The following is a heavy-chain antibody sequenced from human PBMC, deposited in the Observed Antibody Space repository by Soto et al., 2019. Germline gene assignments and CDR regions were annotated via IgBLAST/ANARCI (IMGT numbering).Heavy chain of an antibody. CDR1: GYTFTSYY. V-gene: IGHV1-46*01. J-gene: IGHJ4*02. CDR3: ARDRYLACYYGSSGYYCFDC. CDR2: INPSGGST. D-gene: IGHD3-22*01. Sequence: ASVKVSCKASGYTFTSYYMHWVRQAPGQGLEWMGIINPSGGSTSYAQKFQGRVTMTRDTSTSTVYMELSSLRSEDTAVYYCARDRYLACYYGSSGYYCFDCCGQGTRVTVSS.